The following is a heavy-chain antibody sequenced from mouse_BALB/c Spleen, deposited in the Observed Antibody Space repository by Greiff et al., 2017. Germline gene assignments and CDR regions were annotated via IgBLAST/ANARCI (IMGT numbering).Heavy chain of an antibody. CDR3: ARDSSSTMITWFAY. Sequence: EVMLVESGGGLVQPGGSRKLSCAASGFTFSDYGMAWVRQAPGKGPEWVAFISNLAYSIYYADTVTGRFTISRENAKNTLYLEMSSLRSEDTAMYYCARDSSSTMITWFAYWGQGTLVTVSA. J-gene: IGHJ3*01. CDR1: GFTFSDYG. CDR2: ISNLAYSI. D-gene: IGHD2-4*01. V-gene: IGHV5-15*02.